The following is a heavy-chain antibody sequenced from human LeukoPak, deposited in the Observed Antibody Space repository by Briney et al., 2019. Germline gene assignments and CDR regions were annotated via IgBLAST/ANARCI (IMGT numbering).Heavy chain of an antibody. J-gene: IGHJ2*01. CDR2: ISPSGGST. D-gene: IGHD6-13*01. CDR3: ASNLYSSSWYLYWYFDL. Sequence: GASVKVSCKAFGYTFTSNYMHWVRQAPGQGPEWMGVISPSGGSTTYAQKFQGRVTLTRDMSTSTDYLELSSLRSEDTAVYYCASNLYSSSWYLYWYFDLWGRGTLVTVSS. CDR1: GYTFTSNY. V-gene: IGHV1-46*01.